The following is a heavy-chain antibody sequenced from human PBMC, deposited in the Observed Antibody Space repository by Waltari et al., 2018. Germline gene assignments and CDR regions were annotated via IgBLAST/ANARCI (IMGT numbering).Heavy chain of an antibody. CDR3: ARDLDRRRSSWLGWFDP. CDR2: INPNSGGT. J-gene: IGHJ5*02. V-gene: IGHV1-2*02. Sequence: QVQLVQSGAEVKKPGASVKVSCKASGYTFTGYYMHWVRQAPGQGLEWMGWINPNSGGTNYAQKFQGRVTMTRDTSISTAYMELGRLRSDDTAVYYCARDLDRRRSSWLGWFDPWGQGTLVTVSS. D-gene: IGHD6-13*01. CDR1: GYTFTGYY.